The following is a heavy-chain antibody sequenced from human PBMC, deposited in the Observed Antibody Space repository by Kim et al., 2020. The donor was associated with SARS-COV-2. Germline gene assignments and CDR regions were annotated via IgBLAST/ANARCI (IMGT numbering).Heavy chain of an antibody. CDR1: GFTFSSYA. V-gene: IGHV3-30-3*01. D-gene: IGHD2-21*02. Sequence: GGSLRLSCAASGFTFSSYAMHWVRQAPGKGLEWVAVISYDGSNKYYADSVKGRFTISRDNSKNTLYLQMNSLRAEDTAVYYCARGSGDSVVTAILGWFDPWGQGTLVTVSS. CDR3: ARGSGDSVVTAILGWFDP. CDR2: ISYDGSNK. J-gene: IGHJ5*02.